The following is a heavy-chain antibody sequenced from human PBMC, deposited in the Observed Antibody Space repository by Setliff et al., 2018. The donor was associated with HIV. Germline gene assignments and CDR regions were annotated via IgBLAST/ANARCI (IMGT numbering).Heavy chain of an antibody. J-gene: IGHJ1*01. V-gene: IGHV4-39*01. D-gene: IGHD2-21*02. Sequence: LSLTCTVSGGSININNYYWGWIRQPPGKGLEWIGSIYYSGATYYKPSLKSRLTIAIDTSKNQFSLKLRSVTAADTAVYYCARHYGAVKSVVTVVAKYFPHWGQGTLVTVSS. CDR2: IYYSGAT. CDR1: GGSININNYY. CDR3: ARHYGAVKSVVTVVAKYFPH.